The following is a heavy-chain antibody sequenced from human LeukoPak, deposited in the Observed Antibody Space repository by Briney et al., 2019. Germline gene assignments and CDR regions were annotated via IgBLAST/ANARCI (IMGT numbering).Heavy chain of an antibody. CDR1: GGSISSYY. D-gene: IGHD5-24*01. CDR3: ARDNQRSYYYGMDV. J-gene: IGHJ6*02. Sequence: SETLSLTCTVSGGSISSYYWSWIRQPAGKGLEWIGRIYTSGSTNYNPSLKSRVTMSVDTSENQFSLKLSSVTAADTAVYYCARDNQRSYYYGMDVWGQGTTVTVSS. CDR2: IYTSGST. V-gene: IGHV4-4*07.